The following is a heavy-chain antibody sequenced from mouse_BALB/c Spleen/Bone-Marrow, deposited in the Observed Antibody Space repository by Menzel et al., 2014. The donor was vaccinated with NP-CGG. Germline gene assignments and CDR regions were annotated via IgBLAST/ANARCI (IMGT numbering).Heavy chain of an antibody. CDR1: GFDFSRYW. CDR3: AKLNYYGNLFV. Sequence: DVMLVESGRGLVQPGGSLKLSCAASGFDFSRYWMSWVRQAPGKGLDWIGEINPDSSTINYTPSLKDKFIISRDNAKNTLYLQMSKVRSEDTALYYCAKLNYYGNLFVWGAGTTVTVSS. D-gene: IGHD1-1*01. CDR2: INPDSSTI. J-gene: IGHJ1*01. V-gene: IGHV4-1*02.